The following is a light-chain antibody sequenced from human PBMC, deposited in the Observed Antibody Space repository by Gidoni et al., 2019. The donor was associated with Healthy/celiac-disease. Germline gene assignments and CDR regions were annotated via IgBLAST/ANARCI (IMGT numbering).Light chain of an antibody. CDR1: QIVSSN. J-gene: IGKJ4*01. CDR3: QQYNNWPLT. CDR2: GAS. V-gene: IGKV3-15*01. Sequence: ILMTQSPATLSVSPGERATLSCRASQIVSSNLAWYQQKPGQAPRLLIYGASTRATGIPARFSGSGSGTEFTLTISSLQSEDFAVYYCQQYNNWPLTFGGGTKVEIK.